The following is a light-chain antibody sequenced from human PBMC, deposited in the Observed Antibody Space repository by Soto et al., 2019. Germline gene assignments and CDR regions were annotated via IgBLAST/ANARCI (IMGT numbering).Light chain of an antibody. V-gene: IGKV1-5*01. CDR2: DAS. Sequence: DIQLTQSPSSVSASVGDRVTITCRASQGISSWLAWYQQKPGRAPKLLIYDASSLQSGVPSRFSGSGSGTEFTLTISSLQPDDFATYYCQQFHSYSWTFGQGTKVEIK. J-gene: IGKJ1*01. CDR1: QGISSW. CDR3: QQFHSYSWT.